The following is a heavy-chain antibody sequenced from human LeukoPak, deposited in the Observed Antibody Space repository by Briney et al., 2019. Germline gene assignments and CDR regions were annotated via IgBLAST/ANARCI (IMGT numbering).Heavy chain of an antibody. J-gene: IGHJ4*02. CDR1: GGSISSYY. CDR2: IYTSGST. D-gene: IGHD5-12*01. Sequence: LETLSLTCTVSGGSISSYYWSWIRQPPGKGLEWIGYIYTSGSTNYNPSLKSRVTISVDTSKNQFSLKLSSVTAADTAVYYCARLRLGGYDYPYYFDYWGQGTLVTVSS. V-gene: IGHV4-4*09. CDR3: ARLRLGGYDYPYYFDY.